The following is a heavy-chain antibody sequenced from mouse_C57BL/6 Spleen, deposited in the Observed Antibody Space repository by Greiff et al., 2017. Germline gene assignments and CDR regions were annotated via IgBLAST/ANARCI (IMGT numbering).Heavy chain of an antibody. J-gene: IGHJ4*01. CDR3: AIEIYYGSTLYYYAMDY. D-gene: IGHD1-1*01. CDR1: GYTFTDYY. V-gene: IGHV1-19*01. Sequence: EVQLQQSGPVLVKPGASVKMSCKASGYTFTDYYMNWVKQSHGKSLEWIGVINPYNGGTSYNQKFKGKATLTVDKSSSTAYMELNSLTSEDSAVYFCAIEIYYGSTLYYYAMDYWGQGTSVTVSS. CDR2: INPYNGGT.